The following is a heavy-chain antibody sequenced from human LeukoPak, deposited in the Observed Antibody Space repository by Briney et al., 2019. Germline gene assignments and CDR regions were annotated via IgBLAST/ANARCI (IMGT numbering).Heavy chain of an antibody. D-gene: IGHD3-22*01. CDR2: ISSSSSYI. J-gene: IGHJ6*03. Sequence: TGGSLRLSCAASGFTFSSYSMNWVRQAPGKGLEWVSSISSSSSYIYYADSVKGRFTISRDNAKNSLYLQMNSLRAEDTAVYYCARDYYDSSGQGGRYYYMDVWGKGTTVTVSS. CDR3: ARDYYDSSGQGGRYYYMDV. CDR1: GFTFSSYS. V-gene: IGHV3-21*01.